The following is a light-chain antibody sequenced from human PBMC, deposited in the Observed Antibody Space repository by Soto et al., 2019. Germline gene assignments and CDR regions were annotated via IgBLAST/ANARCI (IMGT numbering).Light chain of an antibody. V-gene: IGKV1-5*03. CDR1: ESISTW. CDR3: QQYSRLWS. CDR2: EAS. Sequence: DIQMTQSPSSLSASVGDRVTITCRASESISTWLAWYQQKPGKAPKLLIYEASSLESGVPPRFSGDGSETEFTLTISSLQRDYFGTYYCQQYSRLWSFDQGTKVEIE. J-gene: IGKJ1*01.